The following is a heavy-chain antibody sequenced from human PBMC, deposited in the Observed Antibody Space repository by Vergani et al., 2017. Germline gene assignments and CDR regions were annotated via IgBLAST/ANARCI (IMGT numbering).Heavy chain of an antibody. CDR3: AREYSSSSGPDYYYYYCMDV. V-gene: IGHV1-69*08. Sequence: QVQLVQSGAEVKKPGSSVKVSCKASGGTFSSYTISWVRQAPGQGLEWMGRIIPILGIANYAQKFQGRVTITADKSTSTAYMELSSLRSEDTAVYYCAREYSSSSGPDYYYYYCMDVWGKGTTVTVSS. D-gene: IGHD6-6*01. J-gene: IGHJ6*03. CDR2: IIPILGIA. CDR1: GGTFSSYT.